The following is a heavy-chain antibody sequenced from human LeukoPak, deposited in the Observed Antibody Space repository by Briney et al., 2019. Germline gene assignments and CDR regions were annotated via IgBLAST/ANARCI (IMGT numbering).Heavy chain of an antibody. D-gene: IGHD3-10*01. J-gene: IGHJ6*02. CDR1: GGSISSYY. V-gene: IGHV4-59*08. CDR2: IYYSGST. Sequence: SETLSLTCTVSGGSISSYYWSWIRQPPGKGLEWIGYIYYSGSTNYNPSLKSRVTISVDTSKNQFSLKLSSVTAADTAVYYCARVPYYGSGTHHYYYYGMDVWGQGTTVTVSS. CDR3: ARVPYYGSGTHHYYYYGMDV.